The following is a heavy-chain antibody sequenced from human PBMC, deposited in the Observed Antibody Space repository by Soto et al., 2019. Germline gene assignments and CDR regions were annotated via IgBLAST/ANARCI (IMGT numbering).Heavy chain of an antibody. CDR2: INAGNGNT. Sequence: ASVKVSCKASGYTFTSYAMHWVRQAPGQRLEWMGWINAGNGNTKYSQKFQGRVTITRDTSASTAYMELSSLRSEDTAVYYCARVYGSGSPIDYWGQGTLVTVSS. D-gene: IGHD3-10*01. J-gene: IGHJ4*02. CDR1: GYTFTSYA. V-gene: IGHV1-3*01. CDR3: ARVYGSGSPIDY.